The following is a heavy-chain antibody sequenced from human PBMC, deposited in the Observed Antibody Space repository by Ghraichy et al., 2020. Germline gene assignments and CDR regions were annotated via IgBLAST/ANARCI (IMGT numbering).Heavy chain of an antibody. V-gene: IGHV1-8*03. CDR2: MNPNSGNT. Sequence: ASVKVSCKASGYTFTSYDINWVRQATGQGLEWMGWMNPNSGNTGYAQKFQGRVTITRNTSISTAYMELSSLRSEDTAVYYCARGQQNVLRFLEWSNGMDVWGQGTTVTVSS. CDR1: GYTFTSYD. J-gene: IGHJ6*02. D-gene: IGHD3-3*01. CDR3: ARGQQNVLRFLEWSNGMDV.